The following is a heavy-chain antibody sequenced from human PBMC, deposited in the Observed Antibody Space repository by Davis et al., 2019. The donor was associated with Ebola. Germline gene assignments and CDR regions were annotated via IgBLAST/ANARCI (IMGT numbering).Heavy chain of an antibody. CDR2: INHSGST. Sequence: PSETLSLTCAVYGGSFSGYYWSWIRQPPGKGLEWIGEINHSGSTNYNPSLKSRVTISVDTSKNQFSLKLSSVTAADTAVYYCARGIQLLLYNGAFDIWGQGTMVTVSS. D-gene: IGHD2-2*02. CDR1: GGSFSGYY. CDR3: ARGIQLLLYNGAFDI. V-gene: IGHV4-34*01. J-gene: IGHJ3*02.